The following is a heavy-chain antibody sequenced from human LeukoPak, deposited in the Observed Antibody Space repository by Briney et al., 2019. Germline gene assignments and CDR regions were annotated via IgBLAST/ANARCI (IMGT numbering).Heavy chain of an antibody. CDR2: IYYSGST. V-gene: IGHV4-39*01. Sequence: SETLSLTCTVSGGSISSNGYYWGWIRQPPGKALEWIGSIYYSGSTYYSPSLKSRLTISGDTSKNQFSLKLSSVSAADTAVYYCARQVGYSYGRFDYWGQGTLVTVSS. D-gene: IGHD5-18*01. J-gene: IGHJ4*02. CDR3: ARQVGYSYGRFDY. CDR1: GGSISSNGYY.